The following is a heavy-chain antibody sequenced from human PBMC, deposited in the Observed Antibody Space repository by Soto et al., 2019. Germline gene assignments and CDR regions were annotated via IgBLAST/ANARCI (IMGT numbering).Heavy chain of an antibody. Sequence: QVQLQESGPRLVSPSQTLSLTCTVSGGSISSAAYCWSWIRQSPDKGLEWIGHIYDGGTTYSSPSLKGRVTISADTSATQFPLKLNSVSAADTAVYYCARGPSGDKVDYWGQGIQVTVSS. CDR2: IYDGGTT. J-gene: IGHJ4*02. CDR3: ARGPSGDKVDY. V-gene: IGHV4-30-4*01. CDR1: GGSISSAAYC. D-gene: IGHD7-27*01.